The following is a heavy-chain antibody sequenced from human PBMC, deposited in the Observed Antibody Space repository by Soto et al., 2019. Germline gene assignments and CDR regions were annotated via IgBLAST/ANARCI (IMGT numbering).Heavy chain of an antibody. D-gene: IGHD6-19*01. CDR3: AKVRYSSPMGYYYGMDV. CDR1: RVAFSKFI. Sequence: QAQLEQSGGEVKKPGSSVKVSCKASRVAFSKFIVTWVRQAPGLGLEWVGGIIPIFGTANYARKFQGRVTITAAESTSTPYMEVNNLRSEDTAVYYCAKVRYSSPMGYYYGMDVWGQGTTVTVSS. V-gene: IGHV1-69*01. CDR2: IIPIFGTA. J-gene: IGHJ6*02.